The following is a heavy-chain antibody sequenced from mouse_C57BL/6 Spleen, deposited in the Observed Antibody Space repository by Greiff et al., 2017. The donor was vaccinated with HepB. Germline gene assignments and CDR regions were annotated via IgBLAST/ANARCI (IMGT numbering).Heavy chain of an antibody. CDR3: ARGITTVSYFDY. D-gene: IGHD1-1*01. CDR1: GYTFTSYW. J-gene: IGHJ2*01. CDR2: IVPSDSYT. Sequence: VQLQQPGAELVMPGASVKLSCKASGYTFTSYWMHWVKQRPGQGLEWIGEIVPSDSYTNYNQKFKGKSTLTVDKSSSTAYMQLSSLTSEDSAVYYCARGITTVSYFDYWGQGTTLTVSS. V-gene: IGHV1-69*01.